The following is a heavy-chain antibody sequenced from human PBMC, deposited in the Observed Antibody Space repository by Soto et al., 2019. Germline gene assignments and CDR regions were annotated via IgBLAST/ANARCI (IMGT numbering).Heavy chain of an antibody. CDR1: GFTFSSYA. Sequence: EVQLLESGGGLVQPGGSLRLSCAASGFTFSSYAMTWVRQAPGKGLEWVSTIRATVGSTYYADSVKGRFTISRDNSMNTLLLHMNSLRAEDTAIYYCAKGGYTSPFDYWGLGTLVTVSS. CDR3: AKGGYTSPFDY. V-gene: IGHV3-23*01. CDR2: IRATVGST. D-gene: IGHD5-12*01. J-gene: IGHJ4*02.